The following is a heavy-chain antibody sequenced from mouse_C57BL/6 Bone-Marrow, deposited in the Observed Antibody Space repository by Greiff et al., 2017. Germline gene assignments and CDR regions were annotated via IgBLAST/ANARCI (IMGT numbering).Heavy chain of an antibody. V-gene: IGHV1-9*01. CDR1: GYTFTGYW. CDR2: ILPGSGST. J-gene: IGHJ1*03. CDR3: TRITMVVATGYFDV. D-gene: IGHD1-1*01. Sequence: VKLLESGAELMKPGASVKLSCKATGYTFTGYWIEWVKQRPGHGLEWIGEILPGSGSTNYNEKFKGKATFTADTSSNTAYMQLSSLTTEDSAIYDCTRITMVVATGYFDVWGTGTTVTVSS.